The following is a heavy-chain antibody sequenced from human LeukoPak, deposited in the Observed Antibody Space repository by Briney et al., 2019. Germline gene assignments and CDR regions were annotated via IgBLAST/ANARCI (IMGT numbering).Heavy chain of an antibody. Sequence: ASVKVSCKASGYTFTSYYMHWVRQAPGQGLERMGIINPSGGSTSYAQKFQGRVTMTRDMSTSTVYMELSSLRSEDTAVYYCAREGGYNARFDYWGQGTLVTVSS. D-gene: IGHD5-24*01. CDR3: AREGGYNARFDY. CDR1: GYTFTSYY. J-gene: IGHJ4*02. V-gene: IGHV1-46*01. CDR2: INPSGGST.